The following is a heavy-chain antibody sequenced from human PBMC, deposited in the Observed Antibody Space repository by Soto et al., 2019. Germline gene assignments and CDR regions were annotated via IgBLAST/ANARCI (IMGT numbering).Heavy chain of an antibody. CDR1: GFTFSSFS. CDR3: ARERGYSYGYSDY. Sequence: EIQLVESGGGLVQPGGSLRLSCAASGFTFSSFSMNWVRQAPGKGLEWVSYISSSSSTIYYTDSVKGRFTISRVNAKNSLYLQMDSLRAEDTAVYYCARERGYSYGYSDYWGRGTLVTVSS. D-gene: IGHD5-18*01. V-gene: IGHV3-48*01. J-gene: IGHJ4*02. CDR2: ISSSSSTI.